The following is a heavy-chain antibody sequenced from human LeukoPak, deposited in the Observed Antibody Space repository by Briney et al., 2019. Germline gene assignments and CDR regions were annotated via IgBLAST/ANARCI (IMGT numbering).Heavy chain of an antibody. CDR2: ISSSSNTI. Sequence: QPGGSLRLSCAASGFTFSSYAMSCVRQAPGKGLEWGSYISSSSNTIYYAYSVKGRFTISRDNAKNSLYLQMNSLRAEDTAVYYCARGDYSGYDFDHWAQGTLVSVSS. D-gene: IGHD5-12*01. V-gene: IGHV3-48*01. J-gene: IGHJ5*02. CDR3: ARGDYSGYDFDH. CDR1: GFTFSSYA.